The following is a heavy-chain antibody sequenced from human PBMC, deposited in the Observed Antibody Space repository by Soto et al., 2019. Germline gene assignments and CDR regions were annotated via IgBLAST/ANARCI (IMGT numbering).Heavy chain of an antibody. CDR1: DGSINNFC. CDR3: AIGLGGGSVVVPARGYYFDY. V-gene: IGHV4-59*12. D-gene: IGHD2-2*01. CDR2: IYYSGST. Sequence: SLTLSVIWSVADGSINNFCWRRIRQPPGKGLEFIGYIYYSGSTNYNPSLKSRVTISVDTSKNQSSLKLSSVTAADTAVYYCAIGLGGGSVVVPARGYYFDYWGQGTLVTVSS. J-gene: IGHJ4*02.